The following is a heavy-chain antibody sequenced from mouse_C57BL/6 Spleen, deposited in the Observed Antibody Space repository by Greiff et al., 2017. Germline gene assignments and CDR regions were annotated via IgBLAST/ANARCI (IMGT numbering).Heavy chain of an antibody. CDR1: GFTFSDYG. J-gene: IGHJ4*01. CDR3: ARGDYYAMDY. CDR2: ISNGSSNI. Sequence: EVKLVESGGGLVKPGGSLKLSCAASGFTFSDYGMHWVRQAPEKGLEWVAYISNGSSNIYYADTVKGRFPISRDNAMNTLFLQMTSQRSEDTAMYYCARGDYYAMDYWGQGTSVTVSS. V-gene: IGHV5-17*01.